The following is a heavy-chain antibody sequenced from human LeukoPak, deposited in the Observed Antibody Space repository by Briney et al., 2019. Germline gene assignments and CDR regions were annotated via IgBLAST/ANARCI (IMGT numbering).Heavy chain of an antibody. J-gene: IGHJ4*02. CDR3: ATEAVVLLWFGELSHLNY. CDR2: INPNSGGT. CDR1: GYTFTCYY. Sequence: ASVKVSCKASGYTFTCYYMHWVGHAPGQGLEWMGWINPNSGGTNYAQKVQGRVAMTRDASITTAYMELSRLRSDDTAVYYCATEAVVLLWFGELSHLNYWGRGTLVTVSS. V-gene: IGHV1-2*02. D-gene: IGHD3-10*01.